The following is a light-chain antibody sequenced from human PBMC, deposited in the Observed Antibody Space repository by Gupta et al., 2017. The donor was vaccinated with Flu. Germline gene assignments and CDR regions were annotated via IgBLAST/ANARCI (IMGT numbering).Light chain of an antibody. CDR1: SLRSYY. V-gene: IGLV3-19*01. CDR3: NSRDSSGNHVG. Sequence: SSELTQDPAVSVALGQTVRITCQGDSLRSYYASWYQQKPGQAPVLGIYGKNNRPSGIPDRFAGSSSGNKASLNITGAQAEDEADYYGNSRDSSGNHVGFGGGTKLTVL. CDR2: GKN. J-gene: IGLJ2*01.